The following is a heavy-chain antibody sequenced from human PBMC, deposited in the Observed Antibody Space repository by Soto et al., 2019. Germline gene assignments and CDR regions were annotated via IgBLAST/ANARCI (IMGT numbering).Heavy chain of an antibody. CDR2: ISSASSHT. CDR3: ARVRYGAHVLDP. J-gene: IGHJ5*02. CDR1: GFTFSDFY. V-gene: IGHV3-11*06. Sequence: PGGSLRLSCAASGFTFSDFYMAWIRQAPGKGLEWVSSISSASSHTNYADSVNGRFTISRDNAKKSLYLQMNSLRAEDTAVYYCARVRYGAHVLDPWGQGTLVTVSS. D-gene: IGHD4-17*01.